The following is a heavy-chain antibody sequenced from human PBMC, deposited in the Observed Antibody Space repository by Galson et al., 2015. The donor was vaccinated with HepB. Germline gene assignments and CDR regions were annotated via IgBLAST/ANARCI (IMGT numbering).Heavy chain of an antibody. Sequence: SLRLSCAASGFTFSDYYMSWIRQAPGKGLEWVSYISTSGSTVYYADSVKGRFTISRDNAKNSLYLQMNSLGAEDTAVYYCARVGGYHIYYYYMDVWGEGTTVTVSS. D-gene: IGHD3-3*01. CDR3: ARVGGYHIYYYYMDV. CDR1: GFTFSDYY. J-gene: IGHJ6*03. CDR2: ISTSGSTV. V-gene: IGHV3-11*01.